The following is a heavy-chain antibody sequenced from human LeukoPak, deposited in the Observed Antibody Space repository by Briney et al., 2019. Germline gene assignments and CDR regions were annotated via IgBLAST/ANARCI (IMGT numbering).Heavy chain of an antibody. CDR2: FDPEDGET. CDR3: ARGPDSSSLFH. Sequence: VASVKVSCKVSGYTLTELSMHWVRQAPGKGLEWMGGFDPEDGETIYAQKFQGRVTITADESTSTAYMELSSLRSEDTAVYYCARGPDSSSLFHWGQGTLVTVSS. J-gene: IGHJ4*02. D-gene: IGHD6-13*01. CDR1: GYTLTELS. V-gene: IGHV1-24*01.